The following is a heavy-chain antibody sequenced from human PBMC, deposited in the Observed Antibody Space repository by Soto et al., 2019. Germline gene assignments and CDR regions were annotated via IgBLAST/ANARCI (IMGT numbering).Heavy chain of an antibody. CDR2: LSSDGSNK. CDR1: GFTFSTYG. D-gene: IGHD5-12*01. V-gene: IGHV3-30*18. J-gene: IGHJ4*02. Sequence: QVQLVDSGGGVVQPGRSLRLSCAASGFTFSTYGMHWVRQAPGKGLECVARLSSDGSNKYFADSVKGRFTISRDNSKNTVYLQMNSLRAEDTAVYYCAKPGMATIRGGMGEWYYLDYWGQGTLVTVSS. CDR3: AKPGMATIRGGMGEWYYLDY.